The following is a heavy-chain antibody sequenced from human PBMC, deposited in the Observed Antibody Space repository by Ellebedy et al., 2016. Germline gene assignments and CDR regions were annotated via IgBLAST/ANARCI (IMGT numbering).Heavy chain of an antibody. CDR3: ARHTFTHDGSELRWYFDL. V-gene: IGHV4-59*08. J-gene: IGHJ2*01. CDR1: GGSISSYY. D-gene: IGHD3-10*01. Sequence: SETLSLTCTVSGGSISSYYWSWIRQPPGKGLEWIGYIYYSGITNYNPPLNSRVTISVDTSKNQFSLNVSPVTAADTAVYYCARHTFTHDGSELRWYFDLWGRGTLVTVSS. CDR2: IYYSGIT.